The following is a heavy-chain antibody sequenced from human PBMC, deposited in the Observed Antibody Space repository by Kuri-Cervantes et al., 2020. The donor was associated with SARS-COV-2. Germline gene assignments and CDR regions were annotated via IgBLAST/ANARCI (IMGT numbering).Heavy chain of an antibody. CDR3: ARDSFGSSFYYYGMDA. Sequence: GGSLRLSCAASGFTFSSYAMSWVRQAPGKGLEWVSAISGSGGSTYYADSVKGRFTISRDNSKNTLYLQMNSLRAEDTAVYYCARDSFGSSFYYYGMDAWGQGTTVTVSS. V-gene: IGHV3-23*01. CDR2: ISGSGGST. D-gene: IGHD6-13*01. J-gene: IGHJ6*02. CDR1: GFTFSSYA.